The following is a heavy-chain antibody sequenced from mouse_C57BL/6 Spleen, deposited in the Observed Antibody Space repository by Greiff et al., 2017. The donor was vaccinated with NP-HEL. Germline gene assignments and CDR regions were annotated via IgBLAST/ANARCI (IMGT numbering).Heavy chain of an antibody. CDR3: ARGYYGNYYAMDY. V-gene: IGHV1-82*01. CDR2: IYPGEGDT. D-gene: IGHD2-1*01. J-gene: IGHJ4*01. CDR1: GYAFSSSW. Sequence: VQLQQSGPELVKPGASVKISCKASGYAFSSSWMNWVKQRPGKGLEWIGRIYPGEGDTNYNGKFKGKATLTADKSSSTAYMQLSSLTSEDSAVYFCARGYYGNYYAMDYWGQGTSVTVSS.